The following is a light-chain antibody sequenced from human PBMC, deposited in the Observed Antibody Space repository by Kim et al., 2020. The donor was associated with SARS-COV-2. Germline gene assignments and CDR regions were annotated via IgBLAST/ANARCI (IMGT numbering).Light chain of an antibody. V-gene: IGKV3-15*01. CDR1: QSVGRN. Sequence: EIEMTQSPVTLSVSPGERATLSCRASQSVGRNLAWYQQKPGHAPRLLFYGTSTRATGVPARFSASGSGTEFTLTISSLQSEDFAVYYCQQYNNWPLPCTFGQGTKLEI. J-gene: IGKJ2*02. CDR2: GTS. CDR3: QQYNNWPLPCT.